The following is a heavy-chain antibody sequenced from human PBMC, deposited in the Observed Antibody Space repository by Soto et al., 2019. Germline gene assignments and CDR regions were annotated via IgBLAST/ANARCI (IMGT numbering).Heavy chain of an antibody. CDR1: GGSISSYY. CDR2: IYSSGVT. J-gene: IGHJ4*02. D-gene: IGHD6-19*01. CDR3: AREGGSAPAGSFDY. Sequence: NLSETLSLTCTVSGGSISSYYWSWIRQSPGKGLEWIGYIYSSGVTDYNPPLKSRVTMSVDTSKNQFSLKLNSVTASDTAVYYCAREGGSAPAGSFDYWGQGALVTVSS. V-gene: IGHV4-59*12.